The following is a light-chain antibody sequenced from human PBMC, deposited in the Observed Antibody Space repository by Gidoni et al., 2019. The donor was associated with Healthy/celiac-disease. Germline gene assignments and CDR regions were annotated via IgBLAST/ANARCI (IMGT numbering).Light chain of an antibody. Sequence: DVVMTQSPLSLPVTHGEPASISCRASQRLLHSNGYNYLDWYLQKPGQSPQLLIDLGSNRASGVPDRCIGSGSGTDFTLKISRVEAEDVGVYYCIQALQTPGHTFGQXTKLEIK. CDR3: IQALQTPGHT. V-gene: IGKV2-28*01. CDR2: LGS. J-gene: IGKJ2*01. CDR1: QRLLHSNGYNY.